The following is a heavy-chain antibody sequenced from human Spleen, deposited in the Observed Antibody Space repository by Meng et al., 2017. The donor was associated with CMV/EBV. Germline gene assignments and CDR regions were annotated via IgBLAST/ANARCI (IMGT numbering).Heavy chain of an antibody. CDR3: ARENIAAALPYSVDY. Sequence: QLQLQESGPGLVKPSEPLSLTCTVSGGSISSSSYYWGWIRQPPGKGLEWIGSIYYSGSTYYNPSLKSRVTISVDTSKNQFSLKLSSVTAADTAVYYCARENIAAALPYSVDYWGQGTLFTVSS. J-gene: IGHJ4*02. D-gene: IGHD6-13*01. CDR1: GGSISSSSYY. V-gene: IGHV4-39*07. CDR2: IYYSGST.